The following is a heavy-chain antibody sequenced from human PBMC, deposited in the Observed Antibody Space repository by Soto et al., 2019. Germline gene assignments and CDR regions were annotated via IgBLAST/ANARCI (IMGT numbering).Heavy chain of an antibody. V-gene: IGHV3-30*18. CDR3: AKDQGIAASHGID. CDR1: GVSFNNYG. Sequence: GGSVRLSCAASGVSFNNYGMHWVRQAPGKGLEWVATISNDGSDKYYADSVKGRLTISRDNSKNTVYLQMNSLRAEETAVYYCAKDQGIAASHGIDWGQGTMVTVSS. J-gene: IGHJ3*01. CDR2: ISNDGSDK. D-gene: IGHD6-13*01.